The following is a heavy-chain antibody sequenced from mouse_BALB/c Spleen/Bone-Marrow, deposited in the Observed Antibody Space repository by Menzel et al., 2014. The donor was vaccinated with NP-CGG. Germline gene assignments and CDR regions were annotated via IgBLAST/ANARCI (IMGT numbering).Heavy chain of an antibody. V-gene: IGHV1S81*02. Sequence: QVQLQQSGAELVKPGASVKLSCKASGYTFTSFRMHWVKLRPGQGFEWIGEISPSNGRTNYNEKFKRKATLTVDKSSSTAYMQLSSLTSEDSAVYYCTNYGYDWGRGTTRTVSS. CDR1: GYTFTSFR. CDR3: TNYGYD. CDR2: ISPSNGRT. D-gene: IGHD1-2*01. J-gene: IGHJ2*01.